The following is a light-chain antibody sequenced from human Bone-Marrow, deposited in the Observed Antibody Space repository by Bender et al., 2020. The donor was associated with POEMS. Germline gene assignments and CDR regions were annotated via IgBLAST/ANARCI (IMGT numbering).Light chain of an antibody. J-gene: IGLJ1*01. CDR2: EVS. V-gene: IGLV2-8*01. CDR1: SGDVGGYNY. Sequence: QSALTQPASVSGSPGQSITISCTGTSGDVGGYNYVSWYQQHPGKAPKLMIYEVSKRPSGVPDRFSASKSGNTASLTVSGLQAEDEADYYCSSYAGTNTPFVFGTGTKVTV. CDR3: SSYAGTNTPFV.